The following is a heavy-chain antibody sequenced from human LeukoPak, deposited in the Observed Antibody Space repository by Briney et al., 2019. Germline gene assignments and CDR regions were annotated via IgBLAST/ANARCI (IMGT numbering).Heavy chain of an antibody. V-gene: IGHV3-23*01. J-gene: IGHJ4*02. D-gene: IGHD6-13*01. CDR3: TTRQQHHFDY. Sequence: PGGSLRLSCAASGFTFSNAWMSWVRQALGQGLEWVSTISDPHSGSQTHYADSVKGRFTISRDDSQNTVYLQMDSLRAEDTAVYYCTTRQQHHFDYWGQGTQGTVSS. CDR2: ISDPHSGSQT. CDR1: GFTFSNAW.